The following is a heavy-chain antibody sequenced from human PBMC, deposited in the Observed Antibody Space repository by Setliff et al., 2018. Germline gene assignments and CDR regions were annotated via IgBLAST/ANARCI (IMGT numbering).Heavy chain of an antibody. D-gene: IGHD4-17*01. V-gene: IGHV3-30-3*01. CDR1: GFTFSIYA. Sequence: PGGSLRLSCAASGFTFSIYAMHWVRQAPGKGLEWVAVISYDGSNKYYADSVKGRFTISRDNSKNTVYLQMNSLRAEDTAVYYCARGIYGGQNDAFDIWGQGTMVTVSS. CDR2: ISYDGSNK. J-gene: IGHJ3*02. CDR3: ARGIYGGQNDAFDI.